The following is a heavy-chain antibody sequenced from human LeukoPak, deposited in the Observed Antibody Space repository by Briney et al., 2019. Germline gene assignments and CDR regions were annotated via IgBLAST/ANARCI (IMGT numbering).Heavy chain of an antibody. D-gene: IGHD6-13*01. V-gene: IGHV4-38-2*01. J-gene: IGHJ6*03. CDR1: GYSISSGYY. CDR3: ARQHDSYHYYYVDV. CDR2: LYHSDSI. Sequence: WETLSLTCAVSGYSISSGYYWIWIRQPPGKGLEWIGSLYHSDSIYYNPSLESRVTMSVDTSKNQFSLKLSFVTAADTAVYYCARQHDSYHYYYVDVWGKGTTVTVSS.